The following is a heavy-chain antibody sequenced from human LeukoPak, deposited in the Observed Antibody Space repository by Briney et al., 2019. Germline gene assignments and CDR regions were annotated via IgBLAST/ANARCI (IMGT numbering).Heavy chain of an antibody. D-gene: IGHD6-13*01. CDR1: GFTFSSYA. CDR3: ARDALYSSSWYGVDY. V-gene: IGHV3-30*04. CDR2: ISYDGSNK. J-gene: IGHJ4*02. Sequence: PGGSLRLSCAASGFTFSSYAMHWVRQAPGKGLEWVAVISYDGSNKYYADSVKGRFTISRDNSKNTLYLQMNSLGAEDTAVYYCARDALYSSSWYGVDYWGQGTLVTVSS.